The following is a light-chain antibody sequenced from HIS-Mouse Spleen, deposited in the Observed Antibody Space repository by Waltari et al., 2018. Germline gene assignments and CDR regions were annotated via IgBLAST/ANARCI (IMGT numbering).Light chain of an antibody. CDR3: SSYAGSNNYV. CDR2: EVS. J-gene: IGLJ1*01. V-gene: IGLV2-8*01. CDR1: SSDVGGDNY. Sequence: QSALTQPPSASGSPGQSVTISCTGTSSDVGGDNYVSWYQQHPAKAPKLMIYEVSKRPSGVPDRFSGSKSGNTASLTVSGLQAEDEADYYCSSYAGSNNYVFGTGTKVTVL.